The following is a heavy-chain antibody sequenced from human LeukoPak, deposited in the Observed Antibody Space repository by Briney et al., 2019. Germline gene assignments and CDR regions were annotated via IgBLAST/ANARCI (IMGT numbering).Heavy chain of an antibody. CDR1: GGSISSGGYY. D-gene: IGHD3-9*01. CDR3: ARGPRDILTGYLGYGMDV. J-gene: IGHJ6*04. CDR2: IYYSGST. Sequence: SQTLSLTCTVSGGSISSGGYYWSWIRQHPGKGLEWIGYIYYSGSTYYNPSLKGRVTISVDTSKNQFSLKLSSVTAADTAVYYCARGPRDILTGYLGYGMDVWGKGTTVTVSS. V-gene: IGHV4-31*03.